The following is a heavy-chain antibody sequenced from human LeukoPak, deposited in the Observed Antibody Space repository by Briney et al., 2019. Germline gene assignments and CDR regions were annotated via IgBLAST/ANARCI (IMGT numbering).Heavy chain of an antibody. CDR2: ISGSGNNI. CDR3: AKGARTGTLFGHKKAFDS. J-gene: IGHJ4*02. V-gene: IGHV3-23*01. Sequence: PGGSLRLSCAASGGTFGSYAMSWVRQAPGKGLEWVSNISGSGNNIYYADSVTGPLTISRDTCRNTLYMPMNSLRAAQTAVYSCAKGARTGTLFGHKKAFDSWGQGTPV. D-gene: IGHD7-27*01. CDR1: GGTFGSYA.